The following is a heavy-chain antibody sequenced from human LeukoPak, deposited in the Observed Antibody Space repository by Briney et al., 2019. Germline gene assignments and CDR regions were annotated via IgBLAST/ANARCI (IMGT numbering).Heavy chain of an antibody. D-gene: IGHD5-12*01. CDR3: ARSPTAGADIVATIYYYYYMDV. J-gene: IGHJ6*03. CDR2: IYYSGST. Sequence: PSETLSLTCTVSGGSISSYYWSWIRQPPGKGLEWIGYIYYSGSTNYNPSLKSRVTISVDTSKNQFSLKLSSVTAADTAVYYCARSPTAGADIVATIYYYYYMDVWGKGTTVTISS. V-gene: IGHV4-59*01. CDR1: GGSISSYY.